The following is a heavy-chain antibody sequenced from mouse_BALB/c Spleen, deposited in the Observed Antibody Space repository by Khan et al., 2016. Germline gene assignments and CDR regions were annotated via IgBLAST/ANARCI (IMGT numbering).Heavy chain of an antibody. D-gene: IGHD2-14*01. CDR3: ARGKGRRYWYFDV. CDR2: ISSGGSYT. Sequence: EVELVESGGDLVKPGGSLKLSCAASGFTFSSYGMSWVRQTPDKRLEWVATISSGGSYTYYPDSVKGRFTISRNNAKNTLYLQMSSLKSEDTAMCYCARGKGRRYWYFDVWGAGTTVTVSS. J-gene: IGHJ1*01. V-gene: IGHV5-6*01. CDR1: GFTFSSYG.